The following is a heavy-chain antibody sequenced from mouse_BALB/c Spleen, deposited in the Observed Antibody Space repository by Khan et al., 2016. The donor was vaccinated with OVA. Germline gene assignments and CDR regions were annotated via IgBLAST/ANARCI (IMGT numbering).Heavy chain of an antibody. J-gene: IGHJ4*01. V-gene: IGHV2-6-5*01. CDR3: AKDPPSYAMAY. CDR1: GFSLTDYA. CDR2: IWGGGSK. Sequence: VQLVESGPGLVAPSQSLSITCTVSGFSLTDYAVSWIRQPPGKGLEWLGVIWGGGSKYYNSALKSRLRISKDNSKSQVFLKMNSLQTDDTAMYYCAKDPPSYAMAYWGQGTSVTVSS.